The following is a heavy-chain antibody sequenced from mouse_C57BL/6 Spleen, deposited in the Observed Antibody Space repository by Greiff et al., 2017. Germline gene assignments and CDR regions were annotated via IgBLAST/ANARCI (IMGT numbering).Heavy chain of an antibody. J-gene: IGHJ3*01. D-gene: IGHD2-3*01. CDR1: GYTFTSYW. V-gene: IGHV1-55*01. CDR2: IYPGSGST. CDR3: AFYDGYPAWFAY. Sequence: QVQLQQPGAELVKPGASVTMSCKASGYTFTSYWITWVKQRPGQGLEWIGDIYPGSGSTNYTEKFKSKATLTVDKSSSTAYMQLSSLTSEDSAVYYCAFYDGYPAWFAYWGQGTLVTVSA.